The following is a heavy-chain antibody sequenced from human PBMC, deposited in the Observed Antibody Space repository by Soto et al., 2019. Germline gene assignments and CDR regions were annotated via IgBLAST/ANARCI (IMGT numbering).Heavy chain of an antibody. V-gene: IGHV3-23*01. J-gene: IGHJ4*02. D-gene: IGHD1-1*01. CDR3: AKGLTLIRNMGQT. CDR1: GFTFSSYA. Sequence: SLRLSCAASGFTFSSYAMSWVRQAPGKGLEWVSAISGSGGSTYYADSVKGRFTISRDNSKNTLYLQMNSLRAEDTAVYYCAKGLTLIRNMGQTGGRGTLVTVSS. CDR2: ISGSGGST.